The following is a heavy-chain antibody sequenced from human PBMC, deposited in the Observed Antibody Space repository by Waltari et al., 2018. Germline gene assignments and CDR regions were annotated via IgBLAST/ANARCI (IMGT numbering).Heavy chain of an antibody. CDR3: AREGVSWFDP. Sequence: QVQLQESGPGLVKPSETLSLTCTVSGYSISSGYYWGWIRQPPGKGLEWIGSIYHSGSTYYNPSLKSRVTISVDTSKNQLSLKLSSVTAADTAVYYCAREGVSWFDPWGQGTLVTVSS. CDR1: GYSISSGYY. J-gene: IGHJ5*02. CDR2: IYHSGST. V-gene: IGHV4-38-2*02. D-gene: IGHD2-8*01.